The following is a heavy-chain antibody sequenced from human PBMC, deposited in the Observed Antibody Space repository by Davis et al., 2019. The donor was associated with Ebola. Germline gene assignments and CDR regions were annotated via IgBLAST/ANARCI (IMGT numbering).Heavy chain of an antibody. CDR2: IYHSGST. V-gene: IGHV4-30-2*01. Sequence: MPSETLSPTCAVSGGSISSGGYSWSWIRQPPGKGLEWIGYIYHSGSTYYNPSLKSRVTISVDTSKNQFSLKLSSVTAADTAVYYCARQTGYSSGWYSNWFDPWGQGTLVTVSS. CDR3: ARQTGYSSGWYSNWFDP. D-gene: IGHD6-19*01. CDR1: GGSISSGGYS. J-gene: IGHJ5*02.